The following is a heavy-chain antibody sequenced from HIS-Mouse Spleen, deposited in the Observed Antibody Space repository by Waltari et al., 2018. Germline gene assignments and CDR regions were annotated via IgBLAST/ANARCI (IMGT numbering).Heavy chain of an antibody. CDR3: ARIAEGYSSGWYAFDY. J-gene: IGHJ4*02. D-gene: IGHD6-19*01. Sequence: QVTLRESGPALVKPTQTLTLTCTFSGFSLSTSGMCVSWIRQPPGKALEWLARIDWDDGKSSSTSLNTRLTNSKDTSKNQVVLTMTNMDPVDTATYYCARIAEGYSSGWYAFDYWGQGTLVTVSS. CDR2: IDWDDGK. V-gene: IGHV2-70*15. CDR1: GFSLSTSGMC.